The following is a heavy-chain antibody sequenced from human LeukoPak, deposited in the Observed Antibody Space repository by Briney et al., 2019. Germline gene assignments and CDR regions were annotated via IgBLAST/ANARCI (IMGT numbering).Heavy chain of an antibody. Sequence: PSETLSLTCTVSGGSISSYYWSWIRQPPGKGLEWIGYIYYSGSTNYNPSLKSRVTISVDTSKNQFSLKLSSVTAADTAVYYCATVIVGAAAGTFDYWGQGTLVTVSS. CDR2: IYYSGST. J-gene: IGHJ4*02. CDR1: GGSISSYY. V-gene: IGHV4-59*01. D-gene: IGHD6-13*01. CDR3: ATVIVGAAAGTFDY.